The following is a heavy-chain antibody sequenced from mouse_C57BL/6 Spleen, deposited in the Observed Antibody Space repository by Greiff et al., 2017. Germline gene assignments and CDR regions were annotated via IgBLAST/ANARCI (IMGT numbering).Heavy chain of an antibody. V-gene: IGHV1-82*01. J-gene: IGHJ2*01. Sequence: QVQLQQSGPELVKPGASVKISCKASGYAFSSSWMNWVKQRPGKGLEWIGRIYPGDGDTNYNGKFKGKATLTADKSSSTAYMQLSSLSSEDSAVYFCCPSFDYWGQGTTLTVSS. CDR1: GYAFSSSW. CDR2: IYPGDGDT. CDR3: CPSFDY.